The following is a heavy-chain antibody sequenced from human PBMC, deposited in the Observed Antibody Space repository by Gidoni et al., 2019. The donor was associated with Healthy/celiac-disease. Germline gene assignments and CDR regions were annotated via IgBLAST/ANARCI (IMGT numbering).Heavy chain of an antibody. Sequence: CKASGYTFTSYDINWVRQATGQGLEWMGWMNPNSGNTGYAQKFQGRVTMTRNTSISTAYMELSSLRSEDTAVYYCARGPEYSSSLGYWGQGTRVTVSS. V-gene: IGHV1-8*01. CDR3: ARGPEYSSSLGY. J-gene: IGHJ4*02. D-gene: IGHD6-6*01. CDR2: MNPNSGNT. CDR1: GYTFTSYD.